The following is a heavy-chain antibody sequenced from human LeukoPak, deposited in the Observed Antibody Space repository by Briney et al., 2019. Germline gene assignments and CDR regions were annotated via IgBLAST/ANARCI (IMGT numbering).Heavy chain of an antibody. J-gene: IGHJ5*02. CDR3: AKVVEVPSNWFVP. V-gene: IGHV3-23*01. CDR2: ISGSGGST. Sequence: PGGALRLSSAASGFTLRSYTMSGVRQTPGKGLEWVSAISGSGGSTYYADSVKRWYTIFRDNSKKPLYLQMNSLRAEDTAVYFCAKVVEVPSNWFVPWGQGTLVTVSS. D-gene: IGHD2-15*01. CDR1: GFTLRSYT.